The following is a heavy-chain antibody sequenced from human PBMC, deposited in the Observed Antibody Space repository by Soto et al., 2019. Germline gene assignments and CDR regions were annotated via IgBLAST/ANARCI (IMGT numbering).Heavy chain of an antibody. V-gene: IGHV3-23*01. CDR1: GFNFRGYT. CDR2: IFGGGGRST. CDR3: AKDFTPDSRWDIDF. J-gene: IGHJ4*02. D-gene: IGHD1-26*01. Sequence: EVQLLESGGDLVHPGGSLRLSCAASGFNFRGYTMSWVRQAPGKGLEWVSSIFGGGGRSTFYSASVKCRFTISRDDSQNTLFLQRNNLRGEDTAVYYCAKDFTPDSRWDIDFWGQGTPVTASS.